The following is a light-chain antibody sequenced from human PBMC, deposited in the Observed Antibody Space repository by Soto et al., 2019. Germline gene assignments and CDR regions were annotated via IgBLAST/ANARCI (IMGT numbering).Light chain of an antibody. CDR1: QTIFSW. CDR3: QQYNSYPYS. J-gene: IGKJ2*03. V-gene: IGKV1-5*03. Sequence: IQMTQSTSTLSASVGDRVSITCRASQTIFSWLAWYQQKPGKAPKLVIYKASSLESGVPSRYSGSGSGTEFTLTISGLQPDDFATYYCQQYNSYPYSFGQGTKLEIK. CDR2: KAS.